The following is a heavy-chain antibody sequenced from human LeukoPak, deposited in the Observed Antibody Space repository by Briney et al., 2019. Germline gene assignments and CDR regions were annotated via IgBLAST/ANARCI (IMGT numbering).Heavy chain of an antibody. CDR1: GFTFSSYG. CDR3: AKAISSSWYRGIDY. CDR2: ISYDGSNK. D-gene: IGHD6-13*01. Sequence: GGSLRLSCAASGFTFSSYGMLWVRQAPGKGLEWVAVISYDGSNKYYADSVKGRFTISRDNSKNTLYLQMNSLRAEDTAVYYCAKAISSSWYRGIDYWGQGTLVTVSS. V-gene: IGHV3-30*18. J-gene: IGHJ4*02.